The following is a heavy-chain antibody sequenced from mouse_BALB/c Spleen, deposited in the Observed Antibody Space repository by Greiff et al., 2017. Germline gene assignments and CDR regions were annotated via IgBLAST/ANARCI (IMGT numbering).Heavy chain of an antibody. CDR3: ARKERNAMDY. V-gene: IGHV5-17*02. CDR2: ISSGSSTI. CDR1: GFTFSSFG. Sequence: EVNVVESGGGLVQPGGSRKLSCAASGFTFSSFGMHWVRQAPEKGLEWVAYISSGSSTIYYADTVKGRFTISRDNPKNTLFLQMTSLRSEDTAMYYCARKERNAMDYWGQGTSVTVSS. J-gene: IGHJ4*01.